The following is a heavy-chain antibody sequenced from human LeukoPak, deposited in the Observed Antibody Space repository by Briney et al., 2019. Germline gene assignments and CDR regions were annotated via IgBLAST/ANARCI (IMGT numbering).Heavy chain of an antibody. J-gene: IGHJ3*02. D-gene: IGHD5-24*01. Sequence: ASVKVSCKASGYTFISYSVHWVRQAPGQGREWMGIINPSGGSTSYAQKFQGRVTMTRDTSTSTVYMELSSLRSEDTAVYYCARDPRMATITQDAFDIWGQGTMVTVSS. CDR2: INPSGGST. CDR3: ARDPRMATITQDAFDI. V-gene: IGHV1-46*01. CDR1: GYTFISYS.